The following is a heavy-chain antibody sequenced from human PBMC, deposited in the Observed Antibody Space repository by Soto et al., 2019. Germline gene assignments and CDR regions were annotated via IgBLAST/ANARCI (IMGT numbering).Heavy chain of an antibody. J-gene: IGHJ4*02. CDR3: STALRRDSALGAY. Sequence: LRLSCAASGCPFVDACMSWVRQARGKGLQWNGRIRSNGDGGTADLAAPVRGRCSISRDDSTDTLYLQLNSIQLDDTAVYFCSTALRRDSALGAYWRQGTLVTVS. V-gene: IGHV3-15*01. CDR1: GCPFVDAC. CDR2: IRSNGDGGTA. D-gene: IGHD3-16*01.